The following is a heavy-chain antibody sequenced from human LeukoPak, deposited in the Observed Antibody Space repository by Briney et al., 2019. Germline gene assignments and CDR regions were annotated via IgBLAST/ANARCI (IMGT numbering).Heavy chain of an antibody. CDR3: ARDYYGSGSYTVPKFDP. D-gene: IGHD3-10*01. Sequence: SETLSLTCTVSGYSISSGYYWGWIRQPPGKGLEWIGSIYHSGSTYYNPSLKSRVTISVDTSKNQFSLKLSSVTAADTAVYYCARDYYGSGSYTVPKFDPWGQGTLVTVSS. CDR2: IYHSGST. CDR1: GYSISSGYY. V-gene: IGHV4-38-2*02. J-gene: IGHJ5*02.